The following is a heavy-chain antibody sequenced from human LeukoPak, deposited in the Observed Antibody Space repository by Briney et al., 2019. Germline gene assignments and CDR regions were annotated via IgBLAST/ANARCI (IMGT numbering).Heavy chain of an antibody. V-gene: IGHV3-53*05. CDR2: IYSGGST. CDR1: GFTVSSNY. Sequence: GSLRLSCAASGFTVSSNYMSWVRQAPGKGLEWVSVIYSGGSTYYADSVKGRFTISRDNSKNTLYLQMNSLRAEDTAVYYCARDGYSSSSLDYWGQGTLVTVSS. J-gene: IGHJ4*02. D-gene: IGHD6-13*01. CDR3: ARDGYSSSSLDY.